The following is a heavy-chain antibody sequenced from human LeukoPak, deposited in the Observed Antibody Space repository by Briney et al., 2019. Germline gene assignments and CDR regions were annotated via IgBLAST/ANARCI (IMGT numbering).Heavy chain of an antibody. D-gene: IGHD2-2*01. CDR1: GFTFSNYG. V-gene: IGHV3-33*01. Sequence: GGSLRLSCAASGFTFSNYGMHWVRQAPGRGLEWVTIIWYDGRNQYYADSVKGRFTISRDNSKNTLYLQMNSLRVEDTAVYYCARDDCSTPSCYGYWGQGTLVTVSS. J-gene: IGHJ4*02. CDR2: IWYDGRNQ. CDR3: ARDDCSTPSCYGY.